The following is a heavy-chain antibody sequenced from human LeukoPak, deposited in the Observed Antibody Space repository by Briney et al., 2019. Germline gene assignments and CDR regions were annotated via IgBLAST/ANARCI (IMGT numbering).Heavy chain of an antibody. J-gene: IGHJ5*02. CDR3: ARVGYFEIYNWFDP. D-gene: IGHD3-9*01. V-gene: IGHV3-23*01. CDR2: ISGSGGNT. Sequence: GGSLRLSCAASGFTFSSYAMSWVRQAPGKGLEWVSAISGSGGNTGYAQKFQGRVTMTRNTSISTAYMELSSLRSEDTAVYYCARVGYFEIYNWFDPWGQGTLVTVSS. CDR1: GFTFSSYA.